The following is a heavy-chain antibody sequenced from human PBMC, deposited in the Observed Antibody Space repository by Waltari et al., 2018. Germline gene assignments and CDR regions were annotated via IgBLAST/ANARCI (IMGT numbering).Heavy chain of an antibody. CDR3: AGDRAIGLFFDY. CDR1: GDSISGNYW. Sequence: QVQLQESGQGLVKPSGTLSLTCAVSGDSISGNYWWSWVRQSPEKGLEWIGQVPQSGKTHYIPSRQSRVAILVDKPKNQFSLNLNSVTAADTAIYYCAGDRAIGLFFDYWGRGTLVTVSS. CDR2: VPQSGKT. J-gene: IGHJ4*02. D-gene: IGHD2-2*01. V-gene: IGHV4-4*02.